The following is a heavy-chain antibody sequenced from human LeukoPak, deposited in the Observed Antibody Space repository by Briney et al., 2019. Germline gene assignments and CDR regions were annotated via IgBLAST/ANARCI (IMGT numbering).Heavy chain of an antibody. V-gene: IGHV4-59*01. J-gene: IGHJ5*02. D-gene: IGHD6-19*01. Sequence: SETLSITCTVSGGSISSYYWSWIRQPPGKGLEWIGYIHYSGSTTYNPSLKSRVTISVDTSKNQFSLKLSSVTAADTAVYYCARSQARLGWFDPWGQGALVTVSS. CDR2: IHYSGST. CDR3: ARSQARLGWFDP. CDR1: GGSISSYY.